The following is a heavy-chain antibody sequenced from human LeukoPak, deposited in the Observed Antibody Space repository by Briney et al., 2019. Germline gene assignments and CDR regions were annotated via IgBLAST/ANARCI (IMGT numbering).Heavy chain of an antibody. CDR3: ARDCAYYYDILTGLNAFDI. Sequence: PSETLSLTCTVSGGSISSSSYYWGWIRQPPGKGLEWIGSIYYSGSTYYNPSLKSRVTISVDTSKNQFSLKLSSVTAADTAVYYCARDCAYYYDILTGLNAFDIWGQGTMVTVSS. D-gene: IGHD3-9*01. J-gene: IGHJ3*02. CDR1: GGSISSSSYY. V-gene: IGHV4-39*07. CDR2: IYYSGST.